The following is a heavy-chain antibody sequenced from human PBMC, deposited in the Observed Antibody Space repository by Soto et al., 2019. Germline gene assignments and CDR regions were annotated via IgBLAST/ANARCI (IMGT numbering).Heavy chain of an antibody. D-gene: IGHD6-6*01. V-gene: IGHV3-23*01. CDR1: GFTFSSYA. Sequence: GGSLRLSCAASGFTFSSYAMSWVRQAPGKGLEWVSAISGSGGSTYYADSVKGRFTISRDNSKNTLYLQMNSLRAEDTAVYYCAVFSRSSSLFDYWGQGTLVTVSS. CDR3: AVFSRSSSLFDY. CDR2: ISGSGGST. J-gene: IGHJ4*02.